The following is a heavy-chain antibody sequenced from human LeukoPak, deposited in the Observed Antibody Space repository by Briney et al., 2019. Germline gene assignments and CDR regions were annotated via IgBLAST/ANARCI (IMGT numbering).Heavy chain of an antibody. V-gene: IGHV4-59*01. CDR2: IYYSGST. Sequence: PSETLSLTCTVSGGSISSYYWSWIRQPPGKGLEWIGYIYYSGSTKYNPSLKSRVTISVDTSKNQFSLKLNSVTAADTAIYYCARSKGGSGNYYGYYYYMDVWGKGTTVTISS. J-gene: IGHJ6*03. CDR1: GGSISSYY. CDR3: ARSKGGSGNYYGYYYYMDV. D-gene: IGHD3-10*01.